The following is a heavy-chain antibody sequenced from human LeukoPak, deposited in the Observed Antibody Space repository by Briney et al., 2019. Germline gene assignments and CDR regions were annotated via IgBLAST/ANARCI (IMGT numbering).Heavy chain of an antibody. D-gene: IGHD5-18*01. V-gene: IGHV4-61*01. CDR1: GGSVSSGSYC. CDR3: ASADTAMASLDY. J-gene: IGHJ4*02. Sequence: SETLSLTCTVSGGSVSSGSYCWSWIRQPPGTGLEWIGYIYYSGSTNYNPSLKSRVTISVDTSKNQFSLKLSSVTAADTAVYYCASADTAMASLDYWGQGTLVTVSS. CDR2: IYYSGST.